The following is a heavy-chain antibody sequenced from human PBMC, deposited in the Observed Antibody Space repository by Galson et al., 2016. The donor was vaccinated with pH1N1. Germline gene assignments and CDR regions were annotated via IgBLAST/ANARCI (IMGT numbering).Heavy chain of an antibody. CDR1: GFTFDDYA. CDR3: AKADGYNYGPYDY. D-gene: IGHD5-18*01. Sequence: SLRLSCAASGFTFDDYAMHWVRQAPGKGLEWVSGFSWNSGSIGYADSVKGRFTISRDNAKNSLYLQMNSLRAEDTALYYCAKADGYNYGPYDYWGQGTLVTVSS. V-gene: IGHV3-9*01. CDR2: FSWNSGSI. J-gene: IGHJ4*02.